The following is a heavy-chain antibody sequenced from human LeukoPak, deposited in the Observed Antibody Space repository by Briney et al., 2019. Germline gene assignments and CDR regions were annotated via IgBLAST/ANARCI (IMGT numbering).Heavy chain of an antibody. CDR2: MNPNSGNT. D-gene: IGHD4-23*01. CDR1: EYTFTSYD. J-gene: IGHJ5*02. CDR3: ARSNYGGKRWFDP. V-gene: IGHV1-8*01. Sequence: GASVKVSCKASEYTFTSYDINRVRQATGQGLEWMGWMNPNSGNTGYAQKFQGRVTMTRDTSISTAYMELSSLRSEDTAVYFCARSNYGGKRWFDPWGQGTLVIVSS.